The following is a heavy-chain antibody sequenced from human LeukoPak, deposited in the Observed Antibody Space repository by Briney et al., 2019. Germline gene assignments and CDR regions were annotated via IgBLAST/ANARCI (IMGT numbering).Heavy chain of an antibody. CDR3: ARGSDVLRFLEWLSMPDY. Sequence: GGSLRLSCAASGFTFSRYWMSWVRQAPGKGLEWVAVISYDGSNKYYADSVKGRFTISRDNSKNTLYLQMNSLRAEDTAVYYCARGSDVLRFLEWLSMPDYWGQGTLVTVSS. V-gene: IGHV3-30-3*01. CDR2: ISYDGSNK. CDR1: GFTFSRYW. D-gene: IGHD3-3*01. J-gene: IGHJ4*02.